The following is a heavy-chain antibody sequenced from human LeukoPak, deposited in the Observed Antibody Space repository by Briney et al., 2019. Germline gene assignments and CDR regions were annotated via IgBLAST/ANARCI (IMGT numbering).Heavy chain of an antibody. CDR3: ARDPHSGSYEAAGDY. CDR1: GGTFISYA. V-gene: IGHV1-69*13. J-gene: IGHJ4*02. Sequence: SVKVSCKASGGTFISYAISWVRQAPGQGLEWMGGIIPIFGTANYAQKFQGRVTITADESTSTAYMELSSLRSEDTAVYYCARDPHSGSYEAAGDYWGQGTLVTVSS. CDR2: IIPIFGTA. D-gene: IGHD1-26*01.